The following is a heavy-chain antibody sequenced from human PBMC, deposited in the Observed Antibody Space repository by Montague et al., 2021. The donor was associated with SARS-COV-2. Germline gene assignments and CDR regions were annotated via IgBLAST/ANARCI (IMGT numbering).Heavy chain of an antibody. J-gene: IGHJ5*02. CDR2: ITTGGDII. V-gene: IGHV3-23*01. CDR3: VKDTYGSFDP. Sequence: SLRLSCAASGFSFSAYAMSWVRQAPGKGLKWVSAITTGGDIIYYADSVRGRFTISRDNARNTVYLQMDSLRVEDTAVYYCVKDTYGSFDPWGLGTLVTVSS. D-gene: IGHD5-24*01. CDR1: GFSFSAYA.